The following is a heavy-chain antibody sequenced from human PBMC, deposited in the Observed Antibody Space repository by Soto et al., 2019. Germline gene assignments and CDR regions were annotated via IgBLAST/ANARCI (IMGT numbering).Heavy chain of an antibody. CDR1: GFTFSSYA. Sequence: GGSLRLSCAASGFTFSSYAMNWVRQAPGKGLEWVSSISSSSTCIYYEDSRFTISRDNAKNSLYLQMNGLRVEDTAVYYCARGYRGVPSQYEVNDAFDIWGQGTMVTVSS. V-gene: IGHV3-21*01. J-gene: IGHJ3*02. CDR3: ARGYRGVPSQYEVNDAFDI. CDR2: ISSSSTCI. D-gene: IGHD3-10*01.